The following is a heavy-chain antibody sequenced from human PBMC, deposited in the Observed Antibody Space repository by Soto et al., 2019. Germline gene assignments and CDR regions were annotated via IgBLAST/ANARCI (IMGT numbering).Heavy chain of an antibody. Sequence: SETLSLTCTVSGGSISSNSYYWGWIRQPPGKGLEWIGSIYYSGSTYYNPSLKSRVTISVDTSKNQFSLKLSSVTAADTAVYYCARHDSEAARPGYMDVWGKGTTVTVSS. CDR3: ARHDSEAARPGYMDV. CDR1: GGSISSNSYY. V-gene: IGHV4-39*01. CDR2: IYYSGST. D-gene: IGHD6-6*01. J-gene: IGHJ6*03.